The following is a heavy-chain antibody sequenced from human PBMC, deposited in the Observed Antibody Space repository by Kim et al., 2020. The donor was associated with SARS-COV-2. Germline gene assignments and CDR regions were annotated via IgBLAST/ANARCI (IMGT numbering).Heavy chain of an antibody. V-gene: IGHV3-23*01. CDR3: AKGCSSASCYSFDY. J-gene: IGHJ4*02. CDR1: GFTFSNFA. CDR2: IVGSGGNT. D-gene: IGHD3-10*01. Sequence: GGSLRLSCAASGFTFSNFAMSWVRQAPGKGLEWVSAIVGSGGNTYYADSVKGRFTVSRDNSKNTLYLQMNSLRVEDTAIYYCAKGCSSASCYSFDYWGQGALVTVSS.